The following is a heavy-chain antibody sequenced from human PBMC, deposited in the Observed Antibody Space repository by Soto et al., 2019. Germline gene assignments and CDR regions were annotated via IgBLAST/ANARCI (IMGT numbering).Heavy chain of an antibody. V-gene: IGHV4-59*01. Sequence: SETLSLTCTVSGGSISSYYWSWIRQPPGKGLEWIGYIYYSGSTNYNPSLKSRVTISVDTSKNQFSLKLSSVTAADTAVYYCAGINYYYYGMDVWGQGNTVTVSS. CDR3: AGINYYYYGMDV. CDR1: GGSISSYY. J-gene: IGHJ6*02. CDR2: IYYSGST.